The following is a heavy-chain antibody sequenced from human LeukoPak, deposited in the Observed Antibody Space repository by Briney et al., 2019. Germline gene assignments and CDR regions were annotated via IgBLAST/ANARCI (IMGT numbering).Heavy chain of an antibody. CDR2: INPSGGST. J-gene: IGHJ6*02. D-gene: IGHD3-10*01. CDR3: ARFPPPSGKETYYYGMDV. CDR1: GYTFTSYY. Sequence: ASVKVSCKASGYTFTSYYMHWVRQAPGQGLEWMGIINPSGGSTSYAQKFRGRVTMTRDTSTSTVYMELSSLRSGDTAVYYCARFPPPSGKETYYYGMDVWGQGTTVTVSS. V-gene: IGHV1-46*01.